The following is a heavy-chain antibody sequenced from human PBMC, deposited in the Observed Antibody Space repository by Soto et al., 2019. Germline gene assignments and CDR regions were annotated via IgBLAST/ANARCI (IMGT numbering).Heavy chain of an antibody. D-gene: IGHD3-22*01. V-gene: IGHV3-23*01. CDR1: GFTFSSYA. CDR3: ATSYDSSGYDY. J-gene: IGHJ4*02. CDR2: LSGSGIST. Sequence: GGSLRLSCAASGFTFSSYAMSWVRQAPGKGLEWVSALSGSGISTYYADTVKGRFTISRDNSRNTLYLQMNSLRAEDTAVYYCATSYDSSGYDYWGQGTLVTVSS.